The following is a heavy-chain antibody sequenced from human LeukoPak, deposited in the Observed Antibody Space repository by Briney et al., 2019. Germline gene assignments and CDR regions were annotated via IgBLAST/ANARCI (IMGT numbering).Heavy chain of an antibody. CDR2: ISSSGSTI. D-gene: IGHD3-22*01. J-gene: IGHJ4*02. V-gene: IGHV3-48*03. CDR1: GFTFSSYE. Sequence: PGGSLRLSCAASGFTFSSYEMNWVRQAPGKGLEWVSYISSSGSTIYYADSVKGRFTISRDNAKNSLYLQMNSLRAEDTAVYYCARVPFMIVECYYFDYWGQGTLVTVSS. CDR3: ARVPFMIVECYYFDY.